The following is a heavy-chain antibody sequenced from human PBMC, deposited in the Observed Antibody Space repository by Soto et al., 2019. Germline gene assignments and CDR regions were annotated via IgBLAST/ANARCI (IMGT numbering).Heavy chain of an antibody. CDR1: GASTVSHYH. D-gene: IGHD6-19*01. V-gene: IGHV4-59*06. CDR3: PLALGPTTGLDY. J-gene: IGHJ4*02. Sequence: SGTLSLTWSVSGASTVSHYHWTWIRQPPGKGLAWMGYIFNSGTTFYNPSLTSRLSISMDTSGNHFSLELRSVTADDTAVYYSPLALGPTTGLDYWGQGTVVAVSS. CDR2: IFNSGTT.